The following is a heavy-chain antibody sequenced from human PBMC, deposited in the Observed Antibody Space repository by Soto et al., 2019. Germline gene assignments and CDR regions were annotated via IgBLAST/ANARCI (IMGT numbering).Heavy chain of an antibody. D-gene: IGHD3-16*01. J-gene: IGHJ6*02. Sequence: GASVKVSCKASGGTFSSYAISWVRQAPGQGLEWMGGIIPIFGTANYAQKFQGRVTITADKSTSTAYMELSSLRSEDTAVYYCARYSPGGTHYGMDVWGQGTRVTVSS. CDR2: IIPIFGTA. CDR1: GGTFSSYA. V-gene: IGHV1-69*06. CDR3: ARYSPGGTHYGMDV.